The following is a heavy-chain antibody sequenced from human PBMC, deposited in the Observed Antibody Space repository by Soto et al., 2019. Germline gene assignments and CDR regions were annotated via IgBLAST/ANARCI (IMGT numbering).Heavy chain of an antibody. J-gene: IGHJ4*02. D-gene: IGHD5-12*01. Sequence: QVQLVQSGAAVKKPESSVKVSCTAPGGTFSTYAISWVRQAPGQGLEWMGGIIPMFGTANYAQRFQDRVTITADESTNTVYMVLSSLRSEDTAVCFCASGLQLWLRRINIGYSGWGQGTLVTVSS. CDR1: GGTFSTYA. V-gene: IGHV1-69*12. CDR3: ASGLQLWLRRINIGYSG. CDR2: IIPMFGTA.